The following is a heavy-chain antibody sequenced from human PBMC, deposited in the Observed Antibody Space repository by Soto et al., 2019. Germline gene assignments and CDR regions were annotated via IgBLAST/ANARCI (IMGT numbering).Heavy chain of an antibody. Sequence: GGSLRLSCAASGFTFSSYGMHWVRQAPGKGLEWVAVIWYDGSNKYYADPVKGRFTISRDNSKNTLYLQMNSLRAEDTAVYYCAREETQAAAGTTRRYYYYYCGMDVWGQGTTVTVSS. CDR3: AREETQAAAGTTRRYYYYYCGMDV. D-gene: IGHD6-13*01. CDR2: IWYDGSNK. V-gene: IGHV3-33*01. CDR1: GFTFSSYG. J-gene: IGHJ6*02.